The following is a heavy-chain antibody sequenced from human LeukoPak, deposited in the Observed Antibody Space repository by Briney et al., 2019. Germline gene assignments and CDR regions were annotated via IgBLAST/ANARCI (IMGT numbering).Heavy chain of an antibody. J-gene: IGHJ4*02. Sequence: ASVKVSCKVSGYTLTELSMHRVRQAPGKGLEWMGGFDPEDGETVYAQKFQGRVTMTEDTSTDTAYMELSSLRSEDTAVYYCATAPLGELLFDYWGQGTLVTVSS. D-gene: IGHD1-7*01. CDR2: FDPEDGET. CDR3: ATAPLGELLFDY. V-gene: IGHV1-24*01. CDR1: GYTLTELS.